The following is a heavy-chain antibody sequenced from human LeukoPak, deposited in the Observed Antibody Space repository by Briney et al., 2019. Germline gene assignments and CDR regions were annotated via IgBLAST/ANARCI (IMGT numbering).Heavy chain of an antibody. V-gene: IGHV1-69*04. CDR1: GGTFSSYA. Sequence: GASVKVSCKASGGTFSSYAISWVRQAPGQGLEWMGRIIPILGIANYAQKFQGRVTITADKSTSTAYMELSSLRSEDTAVYYCARRATDYYDSSGYYPPFDYWGQGTLVTVSS. CDR2: IIPILGIA. D-gene: IGHD3-22*01. J-gene: IGHJ4*02. CDR3: ARRATDYYDSSGYYPPFDY.